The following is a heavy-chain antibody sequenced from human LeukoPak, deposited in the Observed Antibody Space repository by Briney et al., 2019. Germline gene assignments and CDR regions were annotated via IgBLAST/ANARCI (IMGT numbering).Heavy chain of an antibody. Sequence: GGSLRLSCAASGFTFSNAWMKWVRQAPGKRLEWVGRIKSKPDGGTTDYPAPVKGRFTISRDDSKNTVYLQMNSLKIEDTALYYCTTGGDYDDYWGQGTLVTVSS. CDR3: TTGGDYDDY. CDR1: GFTFSNAW. CDR2: IKSKPDGGTT. J-gene: IGHJ4*02. V-gene: IGHV3-15*01.